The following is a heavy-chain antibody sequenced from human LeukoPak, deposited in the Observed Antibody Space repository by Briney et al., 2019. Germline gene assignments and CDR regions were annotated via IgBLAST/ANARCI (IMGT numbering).Heavy chain of an antibody. J-gene: IGHJ4*02. V-gene: IGHV4-38-2*02. CDR3: ARGPPKGGFDY. CDR2: IYHSGST. D-gene: IGHD1-26*01. CDR1: GYSISSGYY. Sequence: ASETLSLTCTVSGYSISSGYYWGWIRQPPGKGLEWIGSIYHSGSTYYNPSLKSRVTISVDTSKNQFSLKLSSVTAADTAVYYCARGPPKGGFDYWGQGTLVTVSS.